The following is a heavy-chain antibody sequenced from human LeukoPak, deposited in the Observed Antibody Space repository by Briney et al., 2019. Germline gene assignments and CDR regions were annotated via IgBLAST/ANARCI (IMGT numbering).Heavy chain of an antibody. Sequence: GGSLRLSCVASGFTFDDYAMHWVRQAPGKGLEWVSGITWHSGSVGYGDSVKGRFTISRDNARNTLYLQMNSLRVEDTAVYYCVAAGTFDYWGQGTLVAVSS. D-gene: IGHD6-13*01. V-gene: IGHV3-9*01. CDR2: ITWHSGSV. J-gene: IGHJ4*02. CDR1: GFTFDDYA. CDR3: VAAGTFDY.